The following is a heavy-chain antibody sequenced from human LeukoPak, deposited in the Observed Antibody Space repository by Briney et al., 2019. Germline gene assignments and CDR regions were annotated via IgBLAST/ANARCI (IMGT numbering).Heavy chain of an antibody. D-gene: IGHD3-22*01. CDR2: INPSGGRK. CDR3: AIETLGSDTYYYDSSGYGGY. J-gene: IGHJ4*02. CDR1: GCTFTRYY. Sequence: AAVTVSCKASGCTFTRYYLHWLRQAPGQGLEWMGIINPSGGRKSYAQKFQGSVTMTRDTSTSTLYMELSSLRSEDTAVYYCAIETLGSDTYYYDSSGYGGYWGQGTLVTVSS. V-gene: IGHV1-46*01.